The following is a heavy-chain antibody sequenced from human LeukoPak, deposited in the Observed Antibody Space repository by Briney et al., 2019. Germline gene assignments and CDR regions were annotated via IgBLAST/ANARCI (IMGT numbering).Heavy chain of an antibody. CDR1: GFTFSIYS. J-gene: IGHJ5*01. V-gene: IGHV3-48*04. CDR2: ISDGSSVI. D-gene: IGHD6-13*01. Sequence: GGSLRLSCAASGFTFSIYSMTWVRQTPGKGLEWVSYISDGSSVIYYADSVEGRFTISRDNAKNSLYLQINSLRADDTAVYYCARGYGTSWFYSWGQGTLVTVSS. CDR3: ARGYGTSWFYS.